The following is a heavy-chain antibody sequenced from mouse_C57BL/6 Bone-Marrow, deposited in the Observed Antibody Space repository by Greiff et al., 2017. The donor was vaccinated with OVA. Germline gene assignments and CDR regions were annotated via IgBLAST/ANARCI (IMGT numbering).Heavy chain of an antibody. D-gene: IGHD1-1*01. CDR1: GYTFTSYW. CDR3: ARSLFITTVGAMDY. Sequence: QVQLKQPGAELVKPGASVKLSCKASGYTFTSYWMHWVKQRPGRGLEWIGRIDPNSGGTKYNEKFKSKATLTVDKPSSTAYMQLSSLTSEDSAVYYCARSLFITTVGAMDYWGQGTSVTVSS. CDR2: IDPNSGGT. J-gene: IGHJ4*01. V-gene: IGHV1-72*01.